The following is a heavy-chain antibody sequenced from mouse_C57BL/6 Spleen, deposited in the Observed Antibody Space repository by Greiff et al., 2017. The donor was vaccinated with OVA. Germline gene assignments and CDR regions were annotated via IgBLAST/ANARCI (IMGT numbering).Heavy chain of an antibody. CDR2: ISNGGGST. Sequence: DVMLVESGGGLVQPGGSLKLSCAASGFTFSDYYMYWVRQTPEKRLEWVAYISNGGGSTYYPDTVKGRFTISRDNAKNTLYLQMSRLKSEDTAMYYCARHLDYYGCSCNWFAYWGQGTLVTVSA. CDR3: ARHLDYYGCSCNWFAY. CDR1: GFTFSDYY. V-gene: IGHV5-12*01. J-gene: IGHJ3*01. D-gene: IGHD1-1*01.